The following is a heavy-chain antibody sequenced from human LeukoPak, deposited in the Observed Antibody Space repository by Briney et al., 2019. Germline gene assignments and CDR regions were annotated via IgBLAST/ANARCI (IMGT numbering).Heavy chain of an antibody. CDR1: GFIFSSYW. J-gene: IGHJ5*02. CDR2: INTDGSIT. CDR3: ARDRDTVAGTLDWFDP. Sequence: GGSLRLSCAASGFIFSSYWMHWVRQAPGKGPVWFSHINTDGSITDYADSVKGRFTISRDNAKNTLYLQMNSLRAEDTAVYYCARDRDTVAGTLDWFDPWGQGTLVTVSS. V-gene: IGHV3-74*01. D-gene: IGHD5-12*01.